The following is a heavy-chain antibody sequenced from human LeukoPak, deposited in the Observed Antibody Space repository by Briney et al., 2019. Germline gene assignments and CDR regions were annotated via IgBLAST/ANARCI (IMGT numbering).Heavy chain of an antibody. CDR3: ASHFGSGFDS. CDR1: GGSIRDYS. D-gene: IGHD3-10*01. V-gene: IGHV4-59*01. CDR2: VFYTGST. Sequence: SETLSLTCSVSGGSIRDYSWSWIRQPPGRGLEWIGYVFYTGSTNFDPSLKSRVTMSTNTSKNQFSLKLTSVTAADTAVYYCASHFGSGFDSWGQGTLVTVSS. J-gene: IGHJ4*02.